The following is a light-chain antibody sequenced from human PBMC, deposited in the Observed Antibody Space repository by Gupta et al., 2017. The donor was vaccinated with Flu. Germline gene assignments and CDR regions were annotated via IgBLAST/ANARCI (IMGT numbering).Light chain of an antibody. CDR3: QQYNNWVT. CDR1: QSVSSN. J-gene: IGKJ1*01. V-gene: IGKV3-15*01. Sequence: SSATLSVSPGERATLSCRASQSVSSNLAWYQQKPGQAPRLLIYGASTRATGIPARFSGSGSGTEFTLTISSLQSEDFAVYYCQQYNNWVTFGQGTKVEIK. CDR2: GAS.